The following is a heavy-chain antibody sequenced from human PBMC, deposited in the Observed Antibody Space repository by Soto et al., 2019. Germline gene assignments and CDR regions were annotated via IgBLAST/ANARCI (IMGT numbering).Heavy chain of an antibody. J-gene: IGHJ4*02. CDR3: TTTKGRLEPPTNDF. CDR1: GFTFSNAW. CDR2: IKSDANGGAI. D-gene: IGHD2-8*01. V-gene: IGHV3-15*01. Sequence: EVQLVESGGGLVKPGGSLRLSCAGSGFTFSNAWMSWVRRAPGKGLEWVCRIKSDANGGAIDYAAPVKGRFTISRDDSKHTLFLQRNNLRAEDTAVYSCTTTKGRLEPPTNDFWGQGTPVIVSS.